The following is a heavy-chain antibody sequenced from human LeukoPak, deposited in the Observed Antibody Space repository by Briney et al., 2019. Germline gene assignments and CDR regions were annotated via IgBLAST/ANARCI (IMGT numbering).Heavy chain of an antibody. CDR1: GYTFTSYG. V-gene: IGHV1-18*01. D-gene: IGHD6-13*01. CDR3: ARDRSYSSSWSDAFDM. CDR2: ISAYNGNT. J-gene: IGHJ3*02. Sequence: GASVKVSCKASGYTFTSYGISWVRQAPGQGLEWMGWISAYNGNTNYAQELQGRVTMTTDTSTNTGYMELRGLTSDDTAVYYCARDRSYSSSWSDAFDMWGQGTMVTVSS.